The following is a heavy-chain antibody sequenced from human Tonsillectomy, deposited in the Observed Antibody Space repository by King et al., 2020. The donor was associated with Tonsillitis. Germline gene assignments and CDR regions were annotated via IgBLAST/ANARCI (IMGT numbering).Heavy chain of an antibody. CDR3: ARSYYASSGSLDF. Sequence: QLVQSGAEVKKPGASVKVSCKASGYTFTTYFMHWVRQAPGQGLEWMGIINPSGGNTNYAQNFQGRVTMTRDTSTSTVYMELSSLRSEDTAVYYCARSYYASSGSLDFWGQGTLVTTSS. J-gene: IGHJ4*02. CDR1: GYTFTTYF. CDR2: INPSGGNT. D-gene: IGHD3-22*01. V-gene: IGHV1-46*01.